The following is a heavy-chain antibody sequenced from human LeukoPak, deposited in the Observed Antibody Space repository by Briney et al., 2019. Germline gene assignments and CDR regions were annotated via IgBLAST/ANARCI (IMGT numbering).Heavy chain of an antibody. V-gene: IGHV1-69-2*01. CDR2: VDPEDGET. J-gene: IGHJ4*02. Sequence: ASVKVSCKASGYTFTDYYMHWVQQAPGQGLEWMGRVDPEDGETIYAEKFQGRVTITADTSTDTAYMELSSLRSEDTAVYYCATSGTGGDYWGQGTLVTVSS. CDR1: GYTFTDYY. D-gene: IGHD3-10*01. CDR3: ATSGTGGDY.